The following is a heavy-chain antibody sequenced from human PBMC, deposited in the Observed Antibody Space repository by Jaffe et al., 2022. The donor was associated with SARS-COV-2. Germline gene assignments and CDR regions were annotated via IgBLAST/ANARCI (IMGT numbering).Heavy chain of an antibody. CDR3: ARDMRKYSSRNGYYYMDV. Sequence: QVQLVQSGAEVKKPGSSVKVSCKASGGTFSSYAISWVRQAPGQGLEWMGGIIPIFGTANYAQKFQGRVTITADESTSTAYMELSSLRSEDTAVYYCARDMRKYSSRNGYYYMDVWGKGTTVTVSS. CDR1: GGTFSSYA. D-gene: IGHD6-13*01. J-gene: IGHJ6*03. V-gene: IGHV1-69*01. CDR2: IIPIFGTA.